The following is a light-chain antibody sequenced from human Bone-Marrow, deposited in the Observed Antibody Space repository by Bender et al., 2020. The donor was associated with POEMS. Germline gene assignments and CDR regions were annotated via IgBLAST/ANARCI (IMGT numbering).Light chain of an antibody. Sequence: QSALTQPRAVSGSPGQSVTISCTGTSSDVGYYDYVSWYQQHPGKAPKLIISEVSARPSGVSNRFSGSKSGNTAPLTISGLQAEDEADYYCSSYTTTSAVIFGGGTKLTVL. CDR2: EVS. CDR1: SSDVGYYDY. J-gene: IGLJ2*01. CDR3: SSYTTTSAVI. V-gene: IGLV2-14*01.